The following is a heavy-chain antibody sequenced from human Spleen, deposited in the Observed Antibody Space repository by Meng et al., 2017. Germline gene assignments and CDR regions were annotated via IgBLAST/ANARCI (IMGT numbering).Heavy chain of an antibody. CDR2: IFYSGST. CDR1: AGSITSSY. J-gene: IGHJ4*02. CDR3: ARGRYADYGFDY. D-gene: IGHD4-17*01. V-gene: IGHV4-59*01. Sequence: LQGSGPGLVKPSETLSRTFTVSAGSITSSYWSWIRQPPGKGLEWIGYIFYSGSTNYNPSLKSRVTISVDTSKNQFSLKLSSVTAADTAVYYCARGRYADYGFDYWGQGTLVTVSS.